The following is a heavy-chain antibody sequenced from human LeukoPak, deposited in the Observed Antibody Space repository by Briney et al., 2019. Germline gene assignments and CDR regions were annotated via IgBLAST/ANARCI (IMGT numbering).Heavy chain of an antibody. Sequence: SETLSLTCAVYGGSFSGHYWTWIRQPPGMGLEWIGEINHSGSTTYNPSLNTRVTISVDTSKDQISLKLSSVTAADTAVYYCARPRYGSGSLDSWGQGTLVTVSS. V-gene: IGHV4-34*01. CDR2: INHSGST. D-gene: IGHD3-10*01. J-gene: IGHJ4*02. CDR3: ARPRYGSGSLDS. CDR1: GGSFSGHY.